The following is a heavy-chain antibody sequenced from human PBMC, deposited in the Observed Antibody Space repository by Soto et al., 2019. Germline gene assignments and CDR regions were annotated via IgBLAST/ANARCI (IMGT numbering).Heavy chain of an antibody. D-gene: IGHD3-22*01. CDR1: GFTFSRSA. CDR3: AHGKGHDSSGYYHPVADY. Sequence: EVQLLESGGELVQPGGSLRLSCVASGFTFSRSAMTWVRQAPGQGLEWVSGISDDGGATYYADSVKGRFTISRDTSENTLFLLMNSLRAGDTAVYYCAHGKGHDSSGYYHPVADYWGQGTLVTVSS. V-gene: IGHV3-23*01. CDR2: ISDDGGAT. J-gene: IGHJ4*02.